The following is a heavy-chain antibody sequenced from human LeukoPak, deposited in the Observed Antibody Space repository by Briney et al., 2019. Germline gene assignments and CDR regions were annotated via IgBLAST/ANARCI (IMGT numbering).Heavy chain of an antibody. CDR1: GFTFSGSA. CDR2: IRSKANSYAT. J-gene: IGHJ4*02. Sequence: GGFLRLSCAASGFTFSGSAMHWVRQASGKGLEWVGRIRSKANSYATAYAASVKGRFTISRDDSKNTAYLQMNSLRTEDTAIYYCAKGPDSSGYYSLDYWGQGTLVTVSS. CDR3: AKGPDSSGYYSLDY. D-gene: IGHD3-22*01. V-gene: IGHV3-73*01.